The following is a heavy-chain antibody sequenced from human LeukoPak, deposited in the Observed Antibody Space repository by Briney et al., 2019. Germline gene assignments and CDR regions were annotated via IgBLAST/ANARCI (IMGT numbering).Heavy chain of an antibody. CDR1: GYSLSDLS. J-gene: IGHJ4*02. CDR3: ATDMVGYCGGVTCYSEAY. V-gene: IGHV1-24*01. Sequence: ASVKVSCKVSGYSLSDLSMHWVRQAPGKGLEWMGGFDPEAGKTIYAQNLHGRLTVTDDTSTDTASMQLNSLRSEDTAVYYCATDMVGYCGGVTCYSEAYWGQGTLVTVSS. CDR2: FDPEAGKT. D-gene: IGHD2-21*01.